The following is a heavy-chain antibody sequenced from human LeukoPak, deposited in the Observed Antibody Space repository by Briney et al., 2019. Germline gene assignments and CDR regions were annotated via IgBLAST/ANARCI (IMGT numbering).Heavy chain of an antibody. J-gene: IGHJ4*02. CDR1: GYTFTSYY. D-gene: IGHD2-8*01. Sequence: GASVKVSCKASGYTFTSYYMHWVRQAPGQGLEWMGIINPSGGSTSYAQKFQGRVTMTRDTSTSTVYMELSSLRAEDTAVYYCVRGVGYCGDGVCYPDYWGQGILVTVSS. CDR3: VRGVGYCGDGVCYPDY. V-gene: IGHV1-46*01. CDR2: INPSGGST.